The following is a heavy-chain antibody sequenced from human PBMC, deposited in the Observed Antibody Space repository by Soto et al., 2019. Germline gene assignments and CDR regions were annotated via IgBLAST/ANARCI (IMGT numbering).Heavy chain of an antibody. CDR1: GGSISSGGYY. J-gene: IGHJ3*02. V-gene: IGHV4-31*03. D-gene: IGHD4-17*01. Sequence: QVQLQESGQGLVKPSQTLSLTCTVSGGSISSGGYYWSWIRQHPGKGLEWIGYCNYSGGTYYNPSLKSRVTISVDTSKNQFSLKLSSVTAADTAVYYCARDHPDYGDYFAFDIWGQGTMVTVSS. CDR2: CNYSGGT. CDR3: ARDHPDYGDYFAFDI.